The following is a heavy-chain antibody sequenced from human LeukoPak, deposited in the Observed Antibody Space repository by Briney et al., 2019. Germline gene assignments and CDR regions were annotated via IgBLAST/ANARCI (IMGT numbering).Heavy chain of an antibody. D-gene: IGHD2-15*01. V-gene: IGHV4-34*01. CDR3: ARGCSGGSCSPYFQH. J-gene: IGHJ1*01. CDR1: GGSFSGYY. CDR2: INHSGST. Sequence: SETLSLTCAVYGGSFSGYYWNWIRQPPGKGLEWIGEINHSGSTNYNPSLKSRVTISVDTSKDQFSLKLSSVTAADTAVYYCARGCSGGSCSPYFQHWGQGTLVTVSS.